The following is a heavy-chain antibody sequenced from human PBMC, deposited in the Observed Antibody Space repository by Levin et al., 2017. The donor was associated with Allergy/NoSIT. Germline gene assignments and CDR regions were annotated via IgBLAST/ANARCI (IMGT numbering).Heavy chain of an antibody. CDR2: ISYDGSNK. CDR3: ARGPSSGWYELGY. J-gene: IGHJ4*02. CDR1: GFTFSNYG. D-gene: IGHD6-19*01. Sequence: SCAASGFTFSNYGMHWVHQAPGKGLEWVAVISYDGSNKYYADSVKGRFTISRDNLKNTLYLQMNSLRAEDTAVYYCARGPSSGWYELGYWGQGTLVTVSS. V-gene: IGHV3-30*03.